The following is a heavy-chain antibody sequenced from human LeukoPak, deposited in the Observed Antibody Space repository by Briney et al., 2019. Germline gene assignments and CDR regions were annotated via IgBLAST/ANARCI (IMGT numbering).Heavy chain of an antibody. CDR3: ANEYDNAFDI. CDR2: INSDGSSI. D-gene: IGHD3-22*01. V-gene: IGHV3-74*01. Sequence: PGGSLRLSCAASGFTFSSYWMHWVRQAPGKGLVWVSRINSDGSSISYADSAKGRFTISRDNAKSTLYLQMNSLRAEDTAVYYCANEYDNAFDISGQGTMVTVSS. J-gene: IGHJ3*02. CDR1: GFTFSSYW.